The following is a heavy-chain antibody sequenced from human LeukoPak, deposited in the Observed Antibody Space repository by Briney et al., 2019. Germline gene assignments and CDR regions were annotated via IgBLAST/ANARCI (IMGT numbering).Heavy chain of an antibody. V-gene: IGHV4-31*03. CDR2: IYYSGST. D-gene: IGHD4-17*01. CDR1: GGSISSGGYY. J-gene: IGHJ4*02. Sequence: PSQTLSLTCTVSGGSISSGGYYWSWIRQHPGKGLDWIGNIYYSGSTYYNPSLKGRVIISVDTSKNQFSLKLSPVTAADTAVYYCARDRRATVTTGLDYWGQGTLVTVSS. CDR3: ARDRRATVTTGLDY.